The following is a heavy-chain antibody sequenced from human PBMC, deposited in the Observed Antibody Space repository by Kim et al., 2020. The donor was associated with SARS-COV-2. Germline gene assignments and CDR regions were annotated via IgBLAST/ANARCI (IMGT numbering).Heavy chain of an antibody. CDR2: ISSSSITI. J-gene: IGHJ3*01. D-gene: IGHD3-10*01. V-gene: IGHV3-48*02. CDR3: VRYYNAFDV. CDR1: GFNFNAYT. Sequence: GGSLRLSCAASGFNFNAYTMNWVRQAPGKGLEWVSYISSSSITILNADSVKGRFTISRDSAKNSLYLQMNSLRDEDTAVYYCVRYYNAFDVWGQGTMVIV.